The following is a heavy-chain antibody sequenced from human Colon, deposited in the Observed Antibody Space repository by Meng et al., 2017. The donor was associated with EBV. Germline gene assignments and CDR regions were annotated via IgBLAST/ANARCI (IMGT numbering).Heavy chain of an antibody. J-gene: IGHJ4*02. CDR2: IYHSGTT. Sequence: HVQPQAAGSGMGKPSGTPSLTLPVPGDSHSNNLWDWVPQPPGKGLGWIGEIYHSGTTNYNPSLRSRVTISVDKSKNQFSLQLNSVTAADTAVYYCARNGDYNPGLYWGQGTLVTVSS. CDR3: ARNGDYNPGLY. D-gene: IGHD4-17*01. V-gene: IGHV4-4*02. CDR1: GDSHSNNL.